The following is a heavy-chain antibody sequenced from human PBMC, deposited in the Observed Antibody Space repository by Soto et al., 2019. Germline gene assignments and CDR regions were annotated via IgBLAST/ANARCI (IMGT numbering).Heavy chain of an antibody. J-gene: IGHJ6*02. Sequence: SETLSLTCAVSGYSISSGYYWGWIRQPPGKGLEWIGSIYHSGSTYYNPSLKSRVTISVDTSKNQFSLRLSSLTAPDTAVYSCARAHYDFCSGYVYYYYGMDVWGQGTTVTVSS. CDR1: GYSISSGYY. V-gene: IGHV4-38-2*01. CDR2: IYHSGST. CDR3: ARAHYDFCSGYVYYYYGMDV. D-gene: IGHD3-3*01.